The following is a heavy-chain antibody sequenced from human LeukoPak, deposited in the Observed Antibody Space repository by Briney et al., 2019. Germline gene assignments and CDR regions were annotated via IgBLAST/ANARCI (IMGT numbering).Heavy chain of an antibody. CDR2: FDPEDGET. Sequence: ASVKVSCKVSGYTLTELSMHWVRQAPGKGLEWMRGFDPEDGETIYAQKFQGRVTMTEDTSTDTAYMELSSLRSEDTAVYYCATAPHQYYYDSSGSHFDYWGQGTLVTVSS. D-gene: IGHD3-22*01. CDR1: GYTLTELS. V-gene: IGHV1-24*01. J-gene: IGHJ4*02. CDR3: ATAPHQYYYDSSGSHFDY.